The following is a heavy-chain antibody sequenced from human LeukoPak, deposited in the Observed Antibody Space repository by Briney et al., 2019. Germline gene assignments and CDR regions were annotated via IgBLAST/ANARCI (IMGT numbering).Heavy chain of an antibody. CDR2: IYYSGST. V-gene: IGHV4-59*08. Sequence: SETLSLTCTVSGGSISSYYWSWIRQPPGKGLEWIGYIYYSGSTNYNPSLKSRVTISVDTSKNQFSLKLSSVTAADTAVYYCAKIGYYDSSGYYLARDWGQGTLVTVSS. CDR3: AKIGYYDSSGYYLARD. CDR1: GGSISSYY. J-gene: IGHJ4*02. D-gene: IGHD3-22*01.